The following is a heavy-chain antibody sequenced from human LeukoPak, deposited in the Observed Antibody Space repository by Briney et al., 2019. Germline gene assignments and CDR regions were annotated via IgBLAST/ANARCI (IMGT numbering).Heavy chain of an antibody. CDR2: INHSGST. Sequence: SETLSLTCAVYGGSFSGYYWSWIRQPPGKGLEWIGEINHSGSTNYNPSLKSRVSISVDTSKNQFSLKLNSVTAADTAVYYCARSLTQKYYFDYWGQGTLVTVSS. CDR1: GGSFSGYY. J-gene: IGHJ4*02. CDR3: ARSLTQKYYFDY. V-gene: IGHV4-34*01.